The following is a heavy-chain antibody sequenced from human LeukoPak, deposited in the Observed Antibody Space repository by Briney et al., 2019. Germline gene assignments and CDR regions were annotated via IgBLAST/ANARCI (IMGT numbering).Heavy chain of an antibody. CDR1: GFTFSNNW. CDR2: ISYDGSNK. V-gene: IGHV3-30-3*01. CDR3: ARTISSGGEY. D-gene: IGHD6-19*01. Sequence: GGSLRLSCAASGFTFSNNWMHWVRQAPGKGLEWVAVISYDGSNKYYADSVKGRFTISRDNSKNTLYLQMNSLRAEDTAVYYCARTISSGGEYWGQGTLVTVSS. J-gene: IGHJ4*02.